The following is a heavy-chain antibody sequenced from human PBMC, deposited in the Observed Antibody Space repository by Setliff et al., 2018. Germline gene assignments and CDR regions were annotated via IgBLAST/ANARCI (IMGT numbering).Heavy chain of an antibody. Sequence: LSLTCTVSGGSISSGGYYWSWIRQHPGKGLEWIGYIYYSGSTYYNPSLKSRVTISVDTSKKQFSLKLSSVTAADTAVYYCARGPYNIYDRSGYGFTNWFDPWGQGILVTVSS. D-gene: IGHD3-22*01. CDR2: IYYSGST. V-gene: IGHV4-31*03. CDR1: GGSISSGGYY. CDR3: ARGPYNIYDRSGYGFTNWFDP. J-gene: IGHJ5*02.